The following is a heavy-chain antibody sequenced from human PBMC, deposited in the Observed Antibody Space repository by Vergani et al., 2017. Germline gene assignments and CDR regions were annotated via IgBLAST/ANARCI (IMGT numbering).Heavy chain of an antibody. D-gene: IGHD6-13*01. CDR1: GFTFSSYW. CDR3: AKDYPTAAGTYYYYYGMDV. V-gene: IGHV3-30*18. CDR2: ISYDGSNK. J-gene: IGHJ6*02. Sequence: VQLVESGGGLVQPGGSLRLSCAASGFTFSSYWMSWVRQAPGKGLEWVAVISYDGSNKYYADSVKGRFTISRDNSKNTLYLQMNSLRAEDTAVYYCAKDYPTAAGTYYYYYGMDVWGQGTTVTVSS.